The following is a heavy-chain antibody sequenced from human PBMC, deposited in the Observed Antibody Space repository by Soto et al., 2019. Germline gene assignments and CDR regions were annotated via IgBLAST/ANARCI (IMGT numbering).Heavy chain of an antibody. CDR1: GGSISRGGYY. CDR3: SRGHYDSSGDYYWYFDL. Sequence: QVQLQESGPGLVKPSQTLSLTCTVSGGSISRGGYYWSWIRQHPGKGLEWIGYIYYSGSTYYNPSLKRRVTIAVDTSKNQFSLKLSSVTAADTAVYYCSRGHYDSSGDYYWYFDLWGRGTLVTVSS. J-gene: IGHJ2*01. CDR2: IYYSGST. D-gene: IGHD3-22*01. V-gene: IGHV4-31*03.